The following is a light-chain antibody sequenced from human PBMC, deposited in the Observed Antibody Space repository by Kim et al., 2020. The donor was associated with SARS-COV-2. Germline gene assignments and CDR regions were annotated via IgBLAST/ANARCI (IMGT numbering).Light chain of an antibody. CDR1: SGHSSYA. V-gene: IGLV4-69*01. CDR3: QTWGTGIVV. Sequence: QLVLTQSPSASASLGASVKLTCTLSSGHSSYAIAWHQQQSEKGPRYLMKLNSDGSHNKGDGIPDRFSGSSSGAERYLTISSLQSEDEADYYCQTWGTGIVVFGGGTQPTVL. CDR2: LNSDGSH. J-gene: IGLJ2*01.